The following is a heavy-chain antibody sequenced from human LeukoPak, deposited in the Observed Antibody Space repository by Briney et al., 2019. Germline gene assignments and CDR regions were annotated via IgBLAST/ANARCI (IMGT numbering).Heavy chain of an antibody. J-gene: IGHJ3*02. CDR2: IKQDGSEK. Sequence: PGGSLRLSCAASGFTFSTYSMSWVRQAPGKGLEWVANIKQDGSEKYYVDSVKGRFRISRDNAKNSLYLQMNSLRAEDTAVYYCARDSGNYLDAFDIWGQGTMVTVSS. V-gene: IGHV3-7*01. CDR3: ARDSGNYLDAFDI. D-gene: IGHD1-7*01. CDR1: GFTFSTYS.